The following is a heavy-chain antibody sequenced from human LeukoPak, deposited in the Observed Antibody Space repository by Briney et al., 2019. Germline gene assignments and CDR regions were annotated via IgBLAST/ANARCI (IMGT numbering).Heavy chain of an antibody. CDR3: AASMNNWNDWGTAFGSSFDI. CDR2: IRYDGSNK. J-gene: IGHJ3*02. V-gene: IGHV3-30*02. Sequence: PGRSLRLSCAASGFTFSSYGMHWVRQAPGKGLEWVAFIRYDGSNKYYADSVKGRFTISRDNSKNTLYLQMNSLRAEDTAVYYCAASMNNWNDWGTAFGSSFDILGQGKMVTVSS. D-gene: IGHD1-1*01. CDR1: GFTFSSYG.